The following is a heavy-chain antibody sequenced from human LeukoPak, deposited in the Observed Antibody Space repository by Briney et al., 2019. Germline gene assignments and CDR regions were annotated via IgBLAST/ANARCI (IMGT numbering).Heavy chain of an antibody. J-gene: IGHJ4*02. CDR1: GGSISSYY. CDR3: ARRLCSFSCFYDY. Sequence: SETLSLTCTVSGGSISSYYWSWIRQPPGRGLEWIGSIYYSGSTYYNPSLKSRVTISVDTSKNQFSLKLSSVTAADTAVYYCARRLCSFSCFYDYWGQGTLVTVSS. CDR2: IYYSGST. D-gene: IGHD2-15*01. V-gene: IGHV4-39*01.